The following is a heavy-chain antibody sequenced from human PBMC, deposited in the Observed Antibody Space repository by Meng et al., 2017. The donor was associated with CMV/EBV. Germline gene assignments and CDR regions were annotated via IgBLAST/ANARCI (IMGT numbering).Heavy chain of an antibody. CDR2: INPNSGDT. J-gene: IGHJ5*02. CDR3: TRDAHLTTVTPNWFDP. Sequence: HVQVGQSGAELRKPGASVKVSCKASGDTFTDYYMHWVRQAPGQGLEWMGCINPNSGDTNYAQKFQGRVTMTRDTSISTAYMELSRLRSDDTAVYYCTRDAHLTTVTPNWFDPWGQGTLVTVSS. V-gene: IGHV1-2*02. D-gene: IGHD4-17*01. CDR1: GDTFTDYY.